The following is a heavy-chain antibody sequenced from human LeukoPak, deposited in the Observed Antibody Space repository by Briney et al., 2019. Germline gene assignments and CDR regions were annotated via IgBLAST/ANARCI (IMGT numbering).Heavy chain of an antibody. CDR2: IYTSGST. Sequence: SQTLSLTCTVSGGSISSGSYYWSWIRQPAGKGLEWIGRIYTSGSTNYNPSLKSRVTISVDTSNNQFPLKLSSVTAAHTALYYCARDLGSGYSPNDAFDIWGQGTMVTVSS. J-gene: IGHJ3*02. CDR3: ARDLGSGYSPNDAFDI. V-gene: IGHV4-61*02. D-gene: IGHD3-22*01. CDR1: GGSISSGSYY.